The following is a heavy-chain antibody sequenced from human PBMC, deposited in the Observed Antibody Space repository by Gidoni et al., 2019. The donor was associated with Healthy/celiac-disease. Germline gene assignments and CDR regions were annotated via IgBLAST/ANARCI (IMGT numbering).Heavy chain of an antibody. J-gene: IGHJ1*01. Sequence: QVQLQQWGAGLLKPSETLSLTCAVYGGSFSGYYWSWIRQPPGKGLEWIGEINHSGSTNYNPSLKSRVTILVDTSKKQFSLKLSSVTAADTAVYYCARGKGAAPVGGHWGQGTLVTVSS. CDR2: INHSGST. V-gene: IGHV4-34*01. CDR3: ARGKGAAPVGGH. CDR1: GGSFSGYY. D-gene: IGHD6-25*01.